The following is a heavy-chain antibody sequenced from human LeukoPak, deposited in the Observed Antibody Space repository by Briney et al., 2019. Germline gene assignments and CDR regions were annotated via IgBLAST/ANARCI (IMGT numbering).Heavy chain of an antibody. D-gene: IGHD3-3*01. J-gene: IGHJ4*02. V-gene: IGHV4-34*01. Sequence: PSETLSLTCVVNNGSFTEYFWSWIRQPPGKGLEWIGEVYHSGSTNYNPSLKSRLSISADMPKKQFSLKLNSVTAADTAVYYCAREKFLGRLTRVLDTWGQGTLVTVSS. CDR2: VYHSGST. CDR3: AREKFLGRLTRVLDT. CDR1: NGSFTEYF.